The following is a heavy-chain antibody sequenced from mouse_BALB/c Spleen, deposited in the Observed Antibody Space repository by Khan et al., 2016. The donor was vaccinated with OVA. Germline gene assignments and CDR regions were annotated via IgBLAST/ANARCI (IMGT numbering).Heavy chain of an antibody. CDR3: ARGYFGNYEFAY. CDR1: GYTFTNYW. J-gene: IGHJ3*01. D-gene: IGHD2-1*01. Sequence: QVQLQQPGAELVKPGASVKLSCKTSGYTFTNYWIQRVKQRPGQGLGWIGEIFPGTGTTYYNENFKAKATLTIDTSSSTAYMQLSSLTSEDSADYSCARGYFGNYEFAYWGRGTLVTVSA. CDR2: IFPGTGTT. V-gene: IGHV1S132*01.